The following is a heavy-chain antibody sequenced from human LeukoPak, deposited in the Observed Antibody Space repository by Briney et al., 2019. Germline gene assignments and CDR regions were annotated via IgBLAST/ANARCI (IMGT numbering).Heavy chain of an antibody. CDR3: ARETGTFDH. J-gene: IGHJ4*02. CDR1: GFTFGDYA. V-gene: IGHV3-48*01. D-gene: IGHD1-7*01. CDR2: ITTAGTTT. Sequence: PGGSLRLSCAAPGFTFGDYAMNWVRQAPGKGLEWVSYITTAGTTTYYADSVKGRFTISRDNAKNSLYLQMNSLRAEDTAVYYCARETGTFDHWGQGTLVIVSS.